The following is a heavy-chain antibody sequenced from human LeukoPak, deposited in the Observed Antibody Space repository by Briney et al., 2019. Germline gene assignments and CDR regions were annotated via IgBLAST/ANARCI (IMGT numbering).Heavy chain of an antibody. CDR1: GYTFTGYY. Sequence: ASVKVSCKASGYTFTGYYMHWVRQAPGQGLEWMGWINPNSGGTNYAQKFQGRVTMTRDTSISTAYMELSRLRSDDTAVYYCARDNGAGPNWFDPWGQGTLVTVSS. CDR3: ARDNGAGPNWFDP. D-gene: IGHD6-19*01. J-gene: IGHJ5*02. CDR2: INPNSGGT. V-gene: IGHV1-2*02.